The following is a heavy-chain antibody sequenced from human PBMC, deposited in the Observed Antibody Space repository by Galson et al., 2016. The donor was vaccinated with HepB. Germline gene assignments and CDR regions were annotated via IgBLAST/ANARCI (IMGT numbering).Heavy chain of an antibody. V-gene: IGHV4-31*03. Sequence: TLSLTCTVSGGSISSADYYWSWIRQHAGKGLEWIGYIYYSGSTYYNPSLKSRVTMSIDTPKNQFSLKMTSVTAADTAVYYCARGYSYGGGIYWGRGTLVTVSS. CDR3: ARGYSYGGGIY. D-gene: IGHD5-18*01. CDR1: GGSISSADYY. CDR2: IYYSGST. J-gene: IGHJ1*01.